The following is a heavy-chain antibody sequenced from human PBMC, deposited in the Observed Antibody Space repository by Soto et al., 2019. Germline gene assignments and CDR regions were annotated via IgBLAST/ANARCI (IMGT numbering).Heavy chain of an antibody. CDR2: INPSGGST. D-gene: IGHD3-22*01. Sequence: ASVKVSCKASGYTFTSYYMHWVRQAPGQGLEWMGIINPSGGSTSYAQKFQGRVTMTRDTSTSTVYMELSSLRSEDTAVYYCARDLGQKWLSRGMDVWGQGTTFTVSX. J-gene: IGHJ6*02. CDR1: GYTFTSYY. V-gene: IGHV1-46*01. CDR3: ARDLGQKWLSRGMDV.